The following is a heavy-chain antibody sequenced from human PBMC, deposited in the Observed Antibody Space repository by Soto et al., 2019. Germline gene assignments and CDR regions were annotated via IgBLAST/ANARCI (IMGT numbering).Heavy chain of an antibody. V-gene: IGHV3-30*18. CDR2: IIYDGSKR. CDR3: AKDLHEFAPFFFYGMDV. Sequence: QVQLVESGGGVVQPGKSLRLSCAASGFRFNSSGMHWVRQAPGKGLEWVAVIIYDGSKREYADSVKGRFTVSRDNSKDTVYLQMNNLRPEDTGVYYCAKDLHEFAPFFFYGMDVWGQGTPVTVSS. J-gene: IGHJ6*02. CDR1: GFRFNSSG. D-gene: IGHD3-10*01.